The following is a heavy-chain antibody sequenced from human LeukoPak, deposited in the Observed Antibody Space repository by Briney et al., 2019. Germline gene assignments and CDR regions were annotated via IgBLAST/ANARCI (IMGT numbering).Heavy chain of an antibody. D-gene: IGHD1-26*01. J-gene: IGHJ4*02. V-gene: IGHV4-59*01. Sequence: PSETLSLTCSVSGVSISSYYWTWIRQPPGKGLEWIGYTYHSGSTKYNPSLKSRVTISIDTSKNQFSLKLSSVTAADTAVYYCASQVGATTNFDYWGQGTLVTVSS. CDR1: GVSISSYY. CDR3: ASQVGATTNFDY. CDR2: TYHSGST.